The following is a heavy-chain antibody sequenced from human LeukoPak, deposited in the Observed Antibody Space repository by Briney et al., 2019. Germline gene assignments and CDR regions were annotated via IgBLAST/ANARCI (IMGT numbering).Heavy chain of an antibody. CDR2: IYTSGST. J-gene: IGHJ4*02. Sequence: PSQTLSLTCTVSGGSISSDSYSWSCIRQPAGKGLECIGRIYTSGSTNYNPSLKSRVTMSVDTSKNQFSLKLSSVTAADTAVYYCARVKAAAGTNYFDYWGQGTLVTVSS. D-gene: IGHD6-13*01. CDR3: ARVKAAAGTNYFDY. V-gene: IGHV4-61*02. CDR1: GGSISSDSYS.